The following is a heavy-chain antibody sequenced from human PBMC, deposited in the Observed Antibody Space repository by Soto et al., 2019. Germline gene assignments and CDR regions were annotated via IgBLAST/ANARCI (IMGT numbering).Heavy chain of an antibody. Sequence: PSETLSLTCTVSVGSVTNGSYYWGWIRHSPGKGLEWIGSVYYRGRSYSKSSVKSRVTISVDTSKNRFSLSLNSVTASDTAVYFCVSQRTTVPTQAYFDYWGPGALVTVSS. CDR3: VSQRTTVPTQAYFDY. J-gene: IGHJ4*02. CDR2: VYYRGRS. D-gene: IGHD4-17*01. CDR1: VGSVTNGSYY. V-gene: IGHV4-39*01.